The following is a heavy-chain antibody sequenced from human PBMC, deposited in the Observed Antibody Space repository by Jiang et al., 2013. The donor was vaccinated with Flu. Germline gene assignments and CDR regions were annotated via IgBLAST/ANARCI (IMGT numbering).Heavy chain of an antibody. CDR3: VRDPHALDY. CDR1: GFSLSSYS. CDR2: IRSAGDTK. J-gene: IGHJ4*01. Sequence: GGLVQPGGSLRLSCVVSGFSLSSYSMNWVRQPPGKGLEWVSYIRSAGDTKHYADSVKGRFTISRDIAENSLFLQMNSLREDDTAVYYCVRDPHALDYWGQGTLVTVSS. V-gene: IGHV3-48*02.